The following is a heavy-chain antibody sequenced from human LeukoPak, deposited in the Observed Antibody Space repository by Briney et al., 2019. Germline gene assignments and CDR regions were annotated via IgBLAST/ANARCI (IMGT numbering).Heavy chain of an antibody. Sequence: GGSLRLSCAASGFTFSSYEMNWVRQAPGKGLEWMGGFDPEDGETIYAQKFQGRVTMTEDTSTDTAYMELSSLRSEDTAVYYCATGLMGYWGQGTLVTVSS. J-gene: IGHJ4*02. D-gene: IGHD2-21*02. CDR2: FDPEDGET. CDR3: ATGLMGY. V-gene: IGHV1-24*01. CDR1: GFTFSSYE.